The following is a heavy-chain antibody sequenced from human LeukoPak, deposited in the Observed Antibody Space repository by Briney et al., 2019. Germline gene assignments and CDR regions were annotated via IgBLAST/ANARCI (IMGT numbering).Heavy chain of an antibody. J-gene: IGHJ6*02. CDR3: ARDLDYLGSSRSTSSYGMDV. D-gene: IGHD2-2*01. Sequence: SVKVSCKASGGTLSSYAISWVRQAPGQGLEWMGRIILIFGVANYAQKFQGRVTITADKSTSTAYMELSSLRSEDTAVYYCARDLDYLGSSRSTSSYGMDVWGQGTTVTVSS. CDR2: IILIFGVA. V-gene: IGHV1-69*04. CDR1: GGTLSSYA.